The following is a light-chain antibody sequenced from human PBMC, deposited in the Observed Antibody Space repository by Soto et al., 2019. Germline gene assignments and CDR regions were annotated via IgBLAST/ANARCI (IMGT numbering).Light chain of an antibody. J-gene: IGLJ1*01. CDR3: AAWDDSLNGSV. CDR2: SND. CDR1: SSNIGRNT. Sequence: QSVLTQPPSASGTPGRRVTISCSGSSSNIGRNTVNWYQQFPGTAPKLLIYSNDQRPSGVPGRFSASKSGTSASLAISGLQSEDEADYYCAAWDDSLNGSVFGTGTKVTVL. V-gene: IGLV1-44*01.